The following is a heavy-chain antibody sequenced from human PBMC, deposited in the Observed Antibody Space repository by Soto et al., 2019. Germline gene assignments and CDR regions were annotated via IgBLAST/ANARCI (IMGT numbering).Heavy chain of an antibody. CDR3: ARVVGYGSYYYGIDV. J-gene: IGHJ6*02. Sequence: APVKVSCKASGYTFTSYGISWVRQAPGQGLEWMGWISAYNGNTNYAQKLQGRVTMTTDTSTSTAYMELRSLRSDDTAVYYCARVVGYGSYYYGIDVWGQGTTVTVSS. D-gene: IGHD6-13*01. V-gene: IGHV1-18*01. CDR1: GYTFTSYG. CDR2: ISAYNGNT.